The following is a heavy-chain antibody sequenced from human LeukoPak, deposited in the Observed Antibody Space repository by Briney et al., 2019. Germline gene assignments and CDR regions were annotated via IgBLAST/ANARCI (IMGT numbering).Heavy chain of an antibody. J-gene: IGHJ4*02. D-gene: IGHD6-6*01. Sequence: PGESLRLSCAASGFTFSSYWMSWVRQAPGKGLEWVANIKGDGSENYYVDSVKGRFTISRDNAKNSLYLQMNSLRAEDTAVYYCASPAKYSDTWYFDYWGQGTLVTVSS. CDR3: ASPAKYSDTWYFDY. V-gene: IGHV3-7*01. CDR2: IKGDGSEN. CDR1: GFTFSSYW.